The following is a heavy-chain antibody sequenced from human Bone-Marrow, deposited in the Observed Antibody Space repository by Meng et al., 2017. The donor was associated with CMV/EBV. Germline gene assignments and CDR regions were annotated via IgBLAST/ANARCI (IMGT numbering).Heavy chain of an antibody. D-gene: IGHD2-8*01. Sequence: GESLKIYCAASGFTFSDYYMSWIRQAPGKGLEWVSYISSSGSTIYYADFVKGRFTISRDNAKNSLYLQMNSLRAEDTAVYYCARDFDESGVEGIDAFDIWGQGTMVTVSS. CDR3: ARDFDESGVEGIDAFDI. V-gene: IGHV3-11*01. CDR2: ISSSGSTI. CDR1: GFTFSDYY. J-gene: IGHJ3*02.